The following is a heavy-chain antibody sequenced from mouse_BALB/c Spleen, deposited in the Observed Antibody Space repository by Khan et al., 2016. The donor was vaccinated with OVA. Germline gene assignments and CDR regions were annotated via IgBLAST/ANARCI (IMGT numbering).Heavy chain of an antibody. CDR3: ARVYGGDFDY. Sequence: EVQLQESGPGLVKPSQSLSLTCTVTGYSINTDYAWNWIRQFPGNKLEWMGYISYSGNTKYNPSLKSRIFITRDTSKNQFFLQLKSVTTEDTARYYCARVYGGDFDYWGQGTTLTVSS. CDR2: ISYSGNT. CDR1: GYSINTDYA. J-gene: IGHJ2*01. V-gene: IGHV3-2*02. D-gene: IGHD1-1*01.